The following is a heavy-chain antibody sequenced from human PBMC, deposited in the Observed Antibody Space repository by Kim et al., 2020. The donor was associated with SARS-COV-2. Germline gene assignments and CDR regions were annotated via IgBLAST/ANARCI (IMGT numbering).Heavy chain of an antibody. CDR1: GYSFTRNW. Sequence: GESLKISCKGSGYSFTRNWIGWVRQMPGKGLEWMGIIYPGDSDTRYSPSFQGQVTISADSSSSTAYLQWSSLKASDTAMYYCARQSPLWFGETGIDYWGQGTLFTFSS. D-gene: IGHD3-10*01. CDR2: IYPGDSDT. CDR3: ARQSPLWFGETGIDY. V-gene: IGHV5-51*01. J-gene: IGHJ4*02.